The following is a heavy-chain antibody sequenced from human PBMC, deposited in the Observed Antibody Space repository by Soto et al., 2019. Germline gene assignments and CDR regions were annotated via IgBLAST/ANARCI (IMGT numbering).Heavy chain of an antibody. CDR3: ARERITMVRGGFDP. CDR1: GYTFTSYA. D-gene: IGHD3-10*01. Sequence: QVQLVQSWAEVKKPGASVKVSCKASGYTFTSYAMHWVRQAPGQRLEWMGWINAGNGNTKYSQKFQGRVTITRDTSASTAYMELSSLRSEDTAVYYCARERITMVRGGFDPWGQGTLVTVSS. CDR2: INAGNGNT. V-gene: IGHV1-3*01. J-gene: IGHJ5*02.